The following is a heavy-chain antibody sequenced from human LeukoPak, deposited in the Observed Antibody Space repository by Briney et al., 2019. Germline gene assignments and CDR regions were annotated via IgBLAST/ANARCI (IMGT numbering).Heavy chain of an antibody. Sequence: GGSLRLSCAASGFTFSNNSMNWVRQAPGKGLEWVSYISSRSRTIYYADSVKGRFTISRDNAKNSLYLQMNSLRAEDTALYYCARVGYSSSWYRAFDIWGQGTMVTVSS. D-gene: IGHD6-13*01. V-gene: IGHV3-48*04. CDR1: GFTFSNNS. CDR2: ISSRSRTI. CDR3: ARVGYSSSWYRAFDI. J-gene: IGHJ3*02.